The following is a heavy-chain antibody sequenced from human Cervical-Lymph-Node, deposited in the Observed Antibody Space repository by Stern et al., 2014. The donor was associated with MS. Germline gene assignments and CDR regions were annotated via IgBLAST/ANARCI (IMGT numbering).Heavy chain of an antibody. CDR1: GGSISSRY. CDR2: ISHSGDT. CDR3: ARLSTAVDF. Sequence: VQLVESGPGLVKPSETLSLTCAVFGGSISSRYWGWIRQPPGKGLEWIGLISHSGDTKYKPSLKSRVTISLDKSQNQFSLKVTSVTAADTAVYYCARLSTAVDFWGQGTLVTVSS. V-gene: IGHV4-59*08. J-gene: IGHJ4*02.